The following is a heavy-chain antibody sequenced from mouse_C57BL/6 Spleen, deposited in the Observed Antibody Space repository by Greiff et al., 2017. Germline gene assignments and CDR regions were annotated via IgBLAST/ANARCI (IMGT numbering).Heavy chain of an antibody. CDR3: ARSGDYDLFDY. J-gene: IGHJ2*01. CDR2: IHPNSGST. D-gene: IGHD2-4*01. Sequence: VQLQQSGAELVKPGASVKLSCKASGYTFTSYWMHWVKQRPGQGLEWIGMIHPNSGSTNYNEKFKSKATLTVDKSSSTAYMQLSSLTSEDSAVYYCARSGDYDLFDYWGQGTTLTVSS. CDR1: GYTFTSYW. V-gene: IGHV1-64*01.